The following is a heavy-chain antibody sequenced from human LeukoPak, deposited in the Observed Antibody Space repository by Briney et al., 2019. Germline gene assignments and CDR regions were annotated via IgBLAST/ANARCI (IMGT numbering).Heavy chain of an antibody. J-gene: IGHJ6*03. CDR3: AKDLTYYDIDV. Sequence: GRSLRPACAVSGFTFSSYGMHWVRQAPGTGLEWVAVIWYVGSNKYYADNVKGRFTISRHTATHTLYLQMNSLRAEDRAVYYCAKDLTYYDIDVWGEGTTVTVSS. CDR2: IWYVGSNK. CDR1: GFTFSSYG. V-gene: IGHV3-33*03.